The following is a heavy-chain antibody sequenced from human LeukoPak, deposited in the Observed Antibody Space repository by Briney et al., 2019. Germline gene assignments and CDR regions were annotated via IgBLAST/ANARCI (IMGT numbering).Heavy chain of an antibody. CDR1: LGSLNYYY. CDR3: GRFGYGVRYFDY. CDR2: IYYSGNT. V-gene: IGHV4-59*08. J-gene: IGHJ4*02. Sequence: SETLSLTCTVSLGSLNYYYWSCIRHAPGKGLESGGYIYYSGNTKHNPSLKSRVTISVDTSESQFSLKLSSITAADTAVYYCGRFGYGVRYFDYWGQGTLVTVSS. D-gene: IGHD3-10*01.